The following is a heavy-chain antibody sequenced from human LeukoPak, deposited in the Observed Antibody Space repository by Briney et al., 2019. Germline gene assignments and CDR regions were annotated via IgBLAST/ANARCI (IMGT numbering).Heavy chain of an antibody. CDR2: ISNSDGST. CDR3: AKDGGEYYDILTGYYPRLYYMDV. D-gene: IGHD3-9*01. CDR1: GFTFSNYA. J-gene: IGHJ6*03. Sequence: GGSLRLSCAASGFTFSNYAMNWVRQAPGKGLEWVSTISNSDGSTYYADSVKGRFTISGDNSKNTLYLQMNSLRAEDAAVYYCAKDGGEYYDILTGYYPRLYYMDVWGKGTTVTISS. V-gene: IGHV3-23*01.